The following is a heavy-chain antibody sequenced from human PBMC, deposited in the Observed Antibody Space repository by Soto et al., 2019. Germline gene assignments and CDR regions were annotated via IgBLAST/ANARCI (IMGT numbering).Heavy chain of an antibody. CDR1: GYSFTTYD. V-gene: IGHV1-18*01. Sequence: QVQLVQSGGEVKKPGASVKVSCKTSGYSFTTYDISWVRQAPGQGLEWMGWISGYNGNTNYAQKFQGRVTMTTDTSTSTAYMELRSLRSDDTAVYYCAREGPAPYYYYGMDVWGHGTTVTVSS. CDR3: AREGPAPYYYYGMDV. CDR2: ISGYNGNT. J-gene: IGHJ6*02.